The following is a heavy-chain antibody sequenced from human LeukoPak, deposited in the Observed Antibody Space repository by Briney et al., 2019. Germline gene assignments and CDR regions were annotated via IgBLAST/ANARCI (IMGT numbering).Heavy chain of an antibody. V-gene: IGHV3-30*02. CDR2: VRDDGSNK. CDR3: AKDWHTDAFDI. Sequence: GGSLRLSCAASGFTISSYGMHWVRQAPGKGMEWVAFVRDDGSNKYYADYVKGRFTISRDNTKKNMYLKRNRRRAEDTAVYYCAKDWHTDAFDIWGQGTMVTVSS. J-gene: IGHJ3*02. CDR1: GFTISSYG.